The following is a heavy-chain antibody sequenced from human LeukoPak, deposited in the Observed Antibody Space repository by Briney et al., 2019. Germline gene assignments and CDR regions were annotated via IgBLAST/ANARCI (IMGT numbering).Heavy chain of an antibody. CDR2: INHSGST. CDR1: GGSFSGYY. V-gene: IGHV4-34*01. CDR3: ARGYCSGGGCYSREFDY. J-gene: IGHJ4*02. Sequence: SETLSLTCAVYGGSFSGYYWSWIRQPPGKGLEWIGEINHSGSTNYNPSLKSRVTISVDTSKNQFSLKLSSVTAADTAVYYCARGYCSGGGCYSREFDYWGQGTLVTVSS. D-gene: IGHD2-15*01.